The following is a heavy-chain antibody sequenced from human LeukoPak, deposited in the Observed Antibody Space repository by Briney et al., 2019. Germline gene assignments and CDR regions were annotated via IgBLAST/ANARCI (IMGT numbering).Heavy chain of an antibody. J-gene: IGHJ4*02. V-gene: IGHV1-3*01. D-gene: IGHD3-9*01. CDR2: ISAGNGNT. CDR3: ASKSPYYDILTPPVH. Sequence: ASVKVSCKASGYTFTSYAIHWVRQAPGQRLEWMGWISAGNGNTKYSQNFQGRVTFISNTSATTAFMELSSLRSEDAAVYYCASKSPYYDILTPPVHWGQGTLVTVSS. CDR1: GYTFTSYA.